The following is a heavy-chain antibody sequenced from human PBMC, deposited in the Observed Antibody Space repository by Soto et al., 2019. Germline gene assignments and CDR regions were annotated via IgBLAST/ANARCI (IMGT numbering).Heavy chain of an antibody. V-gene: IGHV1-18*01. CDR2: ISAYNDNT. D-gene: IGHD4-17*01. CDR3: ARDATTVTNRWYYYYYMDL. J-gene: IGHJ6*03. Sequence: GASVKVSCKASGYTFTSYGISWVRQAPGQGLEWMGWISAYNDNTNYAQQLQGRGTMTTDTSTSTAYMELRSLRSDDTAVYYCARDATTVTNRWYYYYYMDLWGKRTKVTVSS. CDR1: GYTFTSYG.